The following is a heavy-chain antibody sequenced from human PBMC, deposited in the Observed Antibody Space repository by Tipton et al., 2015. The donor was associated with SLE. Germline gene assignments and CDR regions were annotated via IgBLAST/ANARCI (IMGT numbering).Heavy chain of an antibody. CDR1: GSMFTNDA. Sequence: SLRLSCVVSGSMFTNDAVDWVRQAPGKGLEWVAFIQSDGSYKSYADSVKGRFTISIDTPKNTVSLQMNSLTSEDTAVYYCARGRSHCFDSWGQGTLVTVSS. CDR2: IQSDGSYK. V-gene: IGHV3-30*14. J-gene: IGHJ4*02. CDR3: ARGRSHCFDS.